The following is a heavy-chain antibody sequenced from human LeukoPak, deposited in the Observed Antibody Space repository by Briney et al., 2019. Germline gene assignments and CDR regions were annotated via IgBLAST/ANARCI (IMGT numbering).Heavy chain of an antibody. J-gene: IGHJ4*02. D-gene: IGHD6-6*01. V-gene: IGHV3-73*01. Sequence: GGSLRLSCAASGFTFSVSAIYWVRQASGKGLEWIGRIRNKANNYATVYAASVKGRFTISREDSKNTAYLQMNSLKTEDTAVYYCTYTSSSGVVYWGQGTLVTVSS. CDR3: TYTSSSGVVY. CDR1: GFTFSVSA. CDR2: IRNKANNYAT.